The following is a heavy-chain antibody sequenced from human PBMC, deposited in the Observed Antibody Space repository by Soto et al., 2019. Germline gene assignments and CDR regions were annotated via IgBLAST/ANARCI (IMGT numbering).Heavy chain of an antibody. CDR1: GFTFSSYW. J-gene: IGHJ3*02. V-gene: IGHV3-7*01. Sequence: GESLKISCAASGFTFSSYWMSWVRQAPGKGLEWVANIKQDGSEKYYVDSVKGRFTISRDNAKNSLYLQMNSLRAEDTAVYYCARKYWGFDAFDIWGQGTMVTVSS. CDR3: ARKYWGFDAFDI. D-gene: IGHD2-21*01. CDR2: IKQDGSEK.